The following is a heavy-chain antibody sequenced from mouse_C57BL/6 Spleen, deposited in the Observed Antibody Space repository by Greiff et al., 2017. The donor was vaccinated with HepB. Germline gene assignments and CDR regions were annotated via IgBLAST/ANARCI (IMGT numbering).Heavy chain of an antibody. V-gene: IGHV1-4*01. CDR2: INPSSGYT. CDR1: GYTFTSYT. J-gene: IGHJ3*01. D-gene: IGHD2-1*01. CDR3: ARDDYGNPWFAY. Sequence: QVHVKQSGAELARPGASVKMSCKASGYTFTSYTMHWVKQRPGQGLEWIGYINPSSGYTKYNQKFKDKATLTADKSSSTAYMQLSSLTSEDSAVYYCARDDYGNPWFAYWGQGTLVTVSA.